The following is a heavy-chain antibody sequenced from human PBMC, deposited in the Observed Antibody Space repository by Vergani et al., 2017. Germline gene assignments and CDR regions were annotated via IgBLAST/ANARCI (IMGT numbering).Heavy chain of an antibody. D-gene: IGHD3-9*01. V-gene: IGHV3-9*01. J-gene: IGHJ4*02. CDR1: GFTFDDYA. Sequence: EVQLVESGGGLVQPGRSLRLSCAASGFTFDDYAMHWVRQAPGKGLEWVSGISWNSGSIGYADSVKGRFTISRDNAKNSLYLQMNSLRAEDTAVYYCARGGGDILTGYYYFDYWGQGTLVTVSS. CDR3: ARGGGDILTGYYYFDY. CDR2: ISWNSGSI.